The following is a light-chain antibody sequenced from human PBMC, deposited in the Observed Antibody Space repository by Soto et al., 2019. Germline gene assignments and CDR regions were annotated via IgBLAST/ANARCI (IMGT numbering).Light chain of an antibody. J-gene: IGKJ5*01. Sequence: DIQMTQSPSSLSTAIRERVTITCRASQRINIYLNWYRQKPGKAPELLIYSASNLQSGVPSRFSGSGSGTDFTLTISGLQSEDFATYYCQQSFSTPTFGQGTRLEIK. CDR3: QQSFSTPT. CDR2: SAS. CDR1: QRINIY. V-gene: IGKV1-39*01.